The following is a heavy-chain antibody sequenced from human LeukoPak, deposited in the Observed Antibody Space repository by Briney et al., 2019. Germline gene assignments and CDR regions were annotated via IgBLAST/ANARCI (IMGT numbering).Heavy chain of an antibody. Sequence: GGSLRLSCAASGVTLSSYSMNWVRQAPAKGLEWVSYISSSSSTIYYADSVKGRFTNSRDNAKNSLYLQMNSLRAEDTAVYYCAREWEIVGQLLFSGWYWDYWGQGTLVTVSS. J-gene: IGHJ4*02. CDR1: GVTLSSYS. CDR2: ISSSSSTI. CDR3: AREWEIVGQLLFSGWYWDY. V-gene: IGHV3-48*01. D-gene: IGHD6-19*01.